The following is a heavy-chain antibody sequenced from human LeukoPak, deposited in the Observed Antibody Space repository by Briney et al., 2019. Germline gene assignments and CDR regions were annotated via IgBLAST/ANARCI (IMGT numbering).Heavy chain of an antibody. CDR3: ARRAYGSGTKRYYYYYMDV. Sequence: PSETLSLTCTVSGGSIGSSSYYWGWIRQPPGKGLEWIGSIYDSGSTYYNPSLKSRVTISVDTSKNQFSLKLSSVTAADTAVYYCARRAYGSGTKRYYYYYMDVWGKGTTVTVSS. CDR2: IYDSGST. J-gene: IGHJ6*03. V-gene: IGHV4-39*01. CDR1: GGSIGSSSYY. D-gene: IGHD3-10*01.